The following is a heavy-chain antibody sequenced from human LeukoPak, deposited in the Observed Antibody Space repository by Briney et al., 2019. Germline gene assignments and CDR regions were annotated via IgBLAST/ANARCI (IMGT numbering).Heavy chain of an antibody. CDR3: ARGAGSTTSNDAFDI. V-gene: IGHV4-61*02. J-gene: IGHJ3*02. CDR1: GGSISSGSYY. CDR2: IYTSGST. D-gene: IGHD1-1*01. Sequence: KTSETLSLTCTVSGGSISSGSYYWSWIRQPAGKGLEWIGRIYTSGSTNYNPSLKSRVTISVDTSKNQFSLKVSSVTAADTAVYYCARGAGSTTSNDAFDIWGQGTMVTVSS.